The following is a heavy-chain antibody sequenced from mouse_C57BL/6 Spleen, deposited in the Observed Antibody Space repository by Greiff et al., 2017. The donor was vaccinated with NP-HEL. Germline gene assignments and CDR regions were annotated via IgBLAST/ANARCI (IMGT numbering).Heavy chain of an antibody. Sequence: VQLQQSGPELVKPGASVKISCKASGYSFTGYYMNWVKQSPEKSLEWIGEINPSTGGTTYNQKFKAKATLTVDKSSSTAYMQLKSLTSEDSAVYYCARGPTVGWVDYWGQGTSVTVSS. CDR3: ARGPTVGWVDY. J-gene: IGHJ4*01. D-gene: IGHD1-1*01. CDR1: GYSFTGYY. V-gene: IGHV1-42*01. CDR2: INPSTGGT.